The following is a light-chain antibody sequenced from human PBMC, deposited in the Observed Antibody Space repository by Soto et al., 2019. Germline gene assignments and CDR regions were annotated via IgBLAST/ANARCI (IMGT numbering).Light chain of an antibody. J-gene: IGKJ1*01. V-gene: IGKV1-5*03. CDR3: QQYNSYST. CDR2: KAS. CDR1: QSISIW. Sequence: DIPMTQSPSTLSVSVGDRVTITCRASQSISIWLAWYQQKPGKAPKLLIYKASSLESGVPSRFSGSGSGTEFTLTISSLQPDDFATYYCQQYNSYSTFGQGTKVEIK.